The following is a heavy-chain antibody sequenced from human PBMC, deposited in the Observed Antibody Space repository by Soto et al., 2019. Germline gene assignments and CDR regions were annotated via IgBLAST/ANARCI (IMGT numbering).Heavy chain of an antibody. CDR2: ICSNGGST. V-gene: IGHV3-64*01. Sequence: GGSLRLSCAASGFTFSSYAMHWVRQAPGKGLEYVSAICSNGGSTYYANSVKGRFTISRDNSKNTLYLQMGSLRAEDMAVYYCAGATATHWFDPWGQGTLVTVSS. CDR3: AGATATHWFDP. J-gene: IGHJ5*02. D-gene: IGHD5-12*01. CDR1: GFTFSSYA.